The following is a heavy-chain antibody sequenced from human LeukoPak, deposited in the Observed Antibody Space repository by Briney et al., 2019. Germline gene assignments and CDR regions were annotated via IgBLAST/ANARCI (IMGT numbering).Heavy chain of an antibody. D-gene: IGHD1-26*01. J-gene: IGHJ4*02. V-gene: IGHV4-4*07. CDR2: IYTSGST. CDR3: ARENSGSYREFDY. CDR1: AGSITSQY. Sequence: SETLSLTCTVSAGSITSQYWSWIRQPAGKGLEWIGRIYTSGSTNYNASLKSRVSMSVDTSKNQFSLKLSSVTAADTAVFYCARENSGSYREFDYWGQGTLVTVSS.